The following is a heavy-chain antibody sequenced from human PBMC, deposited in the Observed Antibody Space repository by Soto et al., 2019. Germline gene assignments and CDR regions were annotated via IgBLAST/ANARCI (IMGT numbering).Heavy chain of an antibody. V-gene: IGHV1-3*04. Sequence: QVQLVQSGAEVKKPGASVKVSCRASGYTFSSSPLHWVRQAPGQRPEWMGWINTANDDTKYSQKFQDRVTLTRDTSASTAYMEVSSLTPEDTAVYYCARDEGVAIGNWGQGTLVTVSS. CDR3: ARDEGVAIGN. J-gene: IGHJ4*02. CDR2: INTANDDT. CDR1: GYTFSSSP. D-gene: IGHD3-3*01.